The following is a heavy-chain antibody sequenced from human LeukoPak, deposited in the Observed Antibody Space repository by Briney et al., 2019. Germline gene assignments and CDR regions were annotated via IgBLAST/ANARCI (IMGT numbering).Heavy chain of an antibody. D-gene: IGHD6-13*01. Sequence: GGSLRLPCAASGFTFSSYEMNWVRPAPGKGLAWVSYISSSGSTIYYADSVKGRFTISRDNAKTSLYLQMNSLRAEGTAVYYCARVEPGYSSSGDGVDYSGQGTLVTASA. CDR2: ISSSGSTI. CDR3: ARVEPGYSSSGDGVDY. V-gene: IGHV3-48*03. J-gene: IGHJ4*02. CDR1: GFTFSSYE.